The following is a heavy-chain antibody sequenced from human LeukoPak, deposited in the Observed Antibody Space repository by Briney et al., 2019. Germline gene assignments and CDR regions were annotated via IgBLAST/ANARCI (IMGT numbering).Heavy chain of an antibody. J-gene: IGHJ4*02. CDR2: TYQRSKWYN. CDR1: GDSVSINSAA. V-gene: IGHV6-1*01. CDR3: ARVSWTPNSGWYYFDY. D-gene: IGHD6-19*01. Sequence: SQTLSLTCAISGDSVSINSAAWNWIRQSPSRGLEWLGRTYQRSKWYNDYAVSVKSRITINPDISKNQFSLQLNSVTPEDTAVYYCARVSWTPNSGWYYFDYWGQGTLVTVSS.